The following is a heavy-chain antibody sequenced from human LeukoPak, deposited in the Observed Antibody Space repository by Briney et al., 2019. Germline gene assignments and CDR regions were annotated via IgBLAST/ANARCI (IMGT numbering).Heavy chain of an antibody. CDR3: ASSTPVTTTYSFDY. D-gene: IGHD4-17*01. CDR1: GGSISSGGYY. V-gene: IGHV4-31*03. Sequence: SQTLSLTCTVSGGSISSGGYYWSWIRQHPGKGLEWIGYTYYSGSTYYNPSLKSRVTISVDTSKNQFSLKLSSVTAADTAVYYCASSTPVTTTYSFDYWGQGTLVTVSS. J-gene: IGHJ4*02. CDR2: TYYSGST.